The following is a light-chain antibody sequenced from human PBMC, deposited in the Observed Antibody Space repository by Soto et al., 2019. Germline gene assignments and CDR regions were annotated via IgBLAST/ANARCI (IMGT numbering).Light chain of an antibody. V-gene: IGKV1-39*01. CDR2: AAS. Sequence: DIQMTQSPSSLSASVGDRVTITCRASQSISSYLNWYQQKPGQAPKLLIYAASTWQSGVPSRFSGSGSGTDFTLTISSLQPEDFATYYCQQLNSYPRTFGQGTKVDIK. CDR1: QSISSY. J-gene: IGKJ1*01. CDR3: QQLNSYPRT.